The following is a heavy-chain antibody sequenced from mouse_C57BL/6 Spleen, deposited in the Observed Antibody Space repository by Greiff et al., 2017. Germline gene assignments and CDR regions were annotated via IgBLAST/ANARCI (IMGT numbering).Heavy chain of an antibody. CDR2: IHPTSGST. D-gene: IGHD1-1*01. CDR1: GYTFTSYW. V-gene: IGHV1-64*01. CDR3: ARGYYGSSLGY. Sequence: QVQLQQPGAELVKPGASVKLSCKASGYTFTSYWMHWVKRRPGQGLEWIGMIHPTSGSTNYNEKFKSKATLTVAKASSTAYMQLSSLTAEDSAVYCGARGYYGSSLGYWGQGTRLTGAS. J-gene: IGHJ2*03.